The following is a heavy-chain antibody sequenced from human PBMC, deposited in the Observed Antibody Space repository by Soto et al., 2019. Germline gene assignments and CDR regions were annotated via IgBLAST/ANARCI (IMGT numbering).Heavy chain of an antibody. D-gene: IGHD3-3*01. V-gene: IGHV1-69*13. J-gene: IGHJ6*02. CDR3: ARSGVTIFGVVTDYYYYGMDV. CDR2: IIPIFGTA. Sequence: SVKVSCKASGGTFSSYAISWVRQAPGQGLEWMGGIIPIFGTANYAQKFQGRVTITADESTSTAYMELSSLRSEDTAVYYCARSGVTIFGVVTDYYYYGMDVWGQGTTVTVSS. CDR1: GGTFSSYA.